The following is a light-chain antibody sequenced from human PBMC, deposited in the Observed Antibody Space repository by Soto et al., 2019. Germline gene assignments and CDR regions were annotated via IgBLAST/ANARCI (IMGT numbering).Light chain of an antibody. CDR3: QQYHRASIT. J-gene: IGKJ5*01. CDR1: QSISRQ. V-gene: IGKV1-5*01. Sequence: DIQMTQSPSTLSSSLGDRVTITCLASQSISRQLAWYQQKPGKAPKVLIYDDSTLESGVPSRFSGSGSGTEFTLTISSLQPDDFATYYCQQYHRASITFGQGTRLEIK. CDR2: DDS.